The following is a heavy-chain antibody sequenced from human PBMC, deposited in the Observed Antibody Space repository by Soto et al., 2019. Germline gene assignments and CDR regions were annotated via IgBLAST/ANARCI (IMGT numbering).Heavy chain of an antibody. CDR3: ARGVLGYDFWSGYPFPGFDP. CDR2: IYYSGST. Sequence: PSETLSLTCTVSGGSISSGDYYWSWIRQPPGKGLEWNGYIYYSGSTYYKPSLKSRITISVDTSKKQFSLKLSSVTAANTAVYNCARGVLGYDFWSGYPFPGFDPWGQGTLVTVSS. D-gene: IGHD3-3*01. J-gene: IGHJ5*02. CDR1: GGSISSGDYY. V-gene: IGHV4-30-4*01.